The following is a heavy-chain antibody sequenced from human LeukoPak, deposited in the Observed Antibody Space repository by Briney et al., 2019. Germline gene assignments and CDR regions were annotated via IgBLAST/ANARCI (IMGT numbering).Heavy chain of an antibody. V-gene: IGHV3-33*01. CDR2: TWSDGRSE. CDR3: ARDRGNDYFDS. Sequence: AGGSLRLSCVVSGVSLSSHGMHWVRQAPGKGLEWLTFTWSDGRSEYYADSVKGRFTVSRDNSKSTVYLQINSLRVEDTAVYYCARDRGNDYFDSWGQGTLVTVSS. J-gene: IGHJ4*02. CDR1: GVSLSSHG.